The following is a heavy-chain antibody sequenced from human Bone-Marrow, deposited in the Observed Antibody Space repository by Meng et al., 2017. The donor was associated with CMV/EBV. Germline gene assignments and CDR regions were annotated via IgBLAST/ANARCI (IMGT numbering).Heavy chain of an antibody. Sequence: KASGYTFTGYYMHWVRQATGQGLEWMGWINPNSGGTNYAQKLQGRVTMTRDTSISTAYMELSRLRSDDTAVYYCAREDSSSWYSYDYWGQGTLVTVSS. V-gene: IGHV1-2*02. D-gene: IGHD6-13*01. CDR1: GYTFTGYY. J-gene: IGHJ4*02. CDR3: AREDSSSWYSYDY. CDR2: INPNSGGT.